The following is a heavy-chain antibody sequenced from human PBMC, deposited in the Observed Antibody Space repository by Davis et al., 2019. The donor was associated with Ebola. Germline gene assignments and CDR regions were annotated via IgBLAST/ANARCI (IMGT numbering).Heavy chain of an antibody. V-gene: IGHV3-23*01. CDR3: ARGSPWPYYYYGMDV. CDR2: ISGSGDRS. J-gene: IGHJ6*04. Sequence: GESLKISCAASGFSLRSYVMGWVRQAPRKGLEWVSSISGSGDRSYYTDSVKGRFTISRDNAKNSLYLQMNSLRDEDTAVYYCARGSPWPYYYYGMDVWGKGTTVTVSS. D-gene: IGHD2-15*01. CDR1: GFSLRSYV.